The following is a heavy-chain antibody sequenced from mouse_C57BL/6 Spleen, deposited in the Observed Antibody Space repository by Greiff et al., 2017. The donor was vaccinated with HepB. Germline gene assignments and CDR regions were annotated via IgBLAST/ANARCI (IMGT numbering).Heavy chain of an antibody. J-gene: IGHJ4*01. D-gene: IGHD2-3*01. CDR1: GYTFTSYW. CDR2: IDPSDSYT. Sequence: QVQLQQPGAELVMPGASVKLSCKASGYTFTSYWMHWVKQRPGQGLEWIGEIDPSDSYTNYNQKFKGKSTLTVDKSSSTAYMQLSSLTSEDSAVYYCARLYDGYSYAMDYWGQGTSVTVSS. V-gene: IGHV1-69*01. CDR3: ARLYDGYSYAMDY.